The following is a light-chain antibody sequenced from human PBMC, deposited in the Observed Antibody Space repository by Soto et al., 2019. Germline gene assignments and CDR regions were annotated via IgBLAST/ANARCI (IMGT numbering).Light chain of an antibody. CDR3: CSYAGTRTVV. CDR2: EVS. Sequence: QSALTQPASVSGSPGQSITISCTGTSSDVGNYNLVSWYQHHPGKAPKLMISEVSKRPSGVSNRFSGSKSGNTASLTISGLQAEDEAEYYCCSYAGTRTVVFGGGTSSPS. CDR1: SSDVGNYNL. J-gene: IGLJ3*02. V-gene: IGLV2-23*02.